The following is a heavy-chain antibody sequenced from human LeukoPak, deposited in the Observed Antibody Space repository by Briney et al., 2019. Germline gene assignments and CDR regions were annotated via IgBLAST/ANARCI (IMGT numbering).Heavy chain of an antibody. CDR2: IIPILGIA. CDR3: ASIPDQLQHKAIWDY. D-gene: IGHD2-2*01. V-gene: IGHV1-69*04. Sequence: SVKVSCKASGGTFSSYAISWVRQAPGQGLEWMGRIIPILGIANYAQKFQGRVTITADKSTSTAYMELSSLRSEDTAVYYCASIPDQLQHKAIWDYWGQGTLVTVSS. CDR1: GGTFSSYA. J-gene: IGHJ4*02.